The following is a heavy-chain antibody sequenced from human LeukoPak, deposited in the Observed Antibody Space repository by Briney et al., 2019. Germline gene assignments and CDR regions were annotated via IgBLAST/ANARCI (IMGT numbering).Heavy chain of an antibody. CDR1: GFTFSTYG. CDR3: AKDLGDWKAPRNWFDP. Sequence: PGRSLRLSCAASGFTFSTYGMSWVSQAPGKGLEWVAVISYDGSNKYYADSVKGRFTISRDNSKNTLYLQMNSLRAEDTAVYYCAKDLGDWKAPRNWFDPWGQGTLVTVSS. J-gene: IGHJ5*02. CDR2: ISYDGSNK. D-gene: IGHD1-1*01. V-gene: IGHV3-30*18.